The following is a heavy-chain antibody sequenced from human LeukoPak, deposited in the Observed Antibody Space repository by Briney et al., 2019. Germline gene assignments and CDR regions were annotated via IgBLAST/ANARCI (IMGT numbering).Heavy chain of an antibody. CDR3: ARVVPYMYYSGGERAFDI. CDR2: IYYSGST. J-gene: IGHJ3*02. V-gene: IGHV4-39*01. Sequence: SETLSLTCTVSGGSISSSSYYWGWIRQPPGKGLEWIGSIYYSGSTYYNPSLKSRVTISVDTSKNQFSLKLSSVTAADTAVYYCARVVPYMYYSGGERAFDIWGQGTMVTVSS. CDR1: GGSISSSSYY. D-gene: IGHD3-10*01.